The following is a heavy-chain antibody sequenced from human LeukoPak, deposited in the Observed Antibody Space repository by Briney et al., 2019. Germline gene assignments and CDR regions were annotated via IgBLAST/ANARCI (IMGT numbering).Heavy chain of an antibody. J-gene: IGHJ4*02. CDR3: AKDRGRAVAGSEFDY. CDR1: AFTFSSYG. V-gene: IGHV3-23*01. D-gene: IGHD6-19*01. Sequence: PGGSLRLASAASAFTFSSYGITWVRQAPGKGLEWVSVISGSGGSTNYADSVKGRFTISRDNSKNTLYLEMNSLRAEDTALYYCAKDRGRAVAGSEFDYWGQGTLVTVSS. CDR2: ISGSGGST.